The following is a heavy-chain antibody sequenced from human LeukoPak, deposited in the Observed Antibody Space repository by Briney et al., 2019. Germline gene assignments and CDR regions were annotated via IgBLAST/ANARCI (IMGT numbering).Heavy chain of an antibody. V-gene: IGHV1-24*01. Sequence: ASVKVSCKVSGYTLTELSMHWVRQAPGKGLEWMGGFDPEDGGTIYAQKFQGRVTMTEDTSTDTAYMELSSPRSEDTAVYYCATLPFDSSGYYYSDHWGQGTMVTVSS. CDR1: GYTLTELS. J-gene: IGHJ3*01. D-gene: IGHD3-22*01. CDR3: ATLPFDSSGYYYSDH. CDR2: FDPEDGGT.